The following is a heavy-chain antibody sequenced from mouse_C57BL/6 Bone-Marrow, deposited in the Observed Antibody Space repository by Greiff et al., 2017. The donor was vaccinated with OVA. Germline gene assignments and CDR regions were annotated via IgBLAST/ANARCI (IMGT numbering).Heavy chain of an antibody. CDR2: IDPSDSYT. D-gene: IGHD4-1*01. J-gene: IGHJ4*01. CDR3: ARRSAGDYAMDY. Sequence: MPGHGLEWTGEIDPSDSYTNYNQKFKGKSTLTVDKSSSTAYMQLISLTAEDSEVYYCARRSAGDYAMDYWGQGTSVTVSA. V-gene: IGHV1-69*01.